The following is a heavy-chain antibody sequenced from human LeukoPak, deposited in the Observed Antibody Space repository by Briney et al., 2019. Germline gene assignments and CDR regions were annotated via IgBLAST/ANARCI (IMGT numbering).Heavy chain of an antibody. CDR2: IISKTHGGTT. CDR1: GFTFSNAW. CDR3: TTYGSGRKFDY. D-gene: IGHD3-10*01. V-gene: IGHV3-15*01. J-gene: IGHJ4*02. Sequence: GGSLRLSCAPSGFTFSNAWMSWVRQAPGEGLEWVGRIISKTHGGTTDYAAPVKGRFTISRDDSNNTLYLQMNSLKTEDTAVYYCTTYGSGRKFDYWGQGILVTVSS.